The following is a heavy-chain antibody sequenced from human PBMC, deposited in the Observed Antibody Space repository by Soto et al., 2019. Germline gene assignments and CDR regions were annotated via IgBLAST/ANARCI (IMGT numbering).Heavy chain of an antibody. J-gene: IGHJ6*04. Sequence: ASVKVSCKASGYTFTSYGISWVRQAPGQGLEWMGWISGYNGKTNYAQKVQDRVTMTTDTSTSTVYMELRSLRSDDTAVYYCARGGAVLYYYWGREVGGKGTRAT. CDR2: ISGYNGKT. D-gene: IGHD3-16*01. CDR3: ARGGAVLYYYWGREV. V-gene: IGHV1-18*01. CDR1: GYTFTSYG.